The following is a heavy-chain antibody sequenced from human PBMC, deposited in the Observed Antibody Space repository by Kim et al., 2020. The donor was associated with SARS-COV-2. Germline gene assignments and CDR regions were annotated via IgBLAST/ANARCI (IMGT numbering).Heavy chain of an antibody. V-gene: IGHV3-30*04. J-gene: IGHJ6*02. Sequence: GGSLRLSCAASGFTFSNYAMHWFRQAPGKGLEWVAVISYNGSNKNYADSVKGRFTISRDNSKNTLYLQMNSLRPEDTAVYYCVGDAVMVSLHYGMDVWGQGTTVTVSS. CDR3: VGDAVMVSLHYGMDV. D-gene: IGHD5-18*01. CDR1: GFTFSNYA. CDR2: ISYNGSNK.